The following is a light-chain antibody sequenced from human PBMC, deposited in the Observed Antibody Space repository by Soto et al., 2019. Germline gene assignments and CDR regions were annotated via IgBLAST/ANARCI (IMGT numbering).Light chain of an antibody. J-gene: IGLJ1*01. CDR2: EGS. CDR1: SSDVGSYNL. CDR3: SSYTADSTRV. Sequence: QSALTQPASVSGSPGQSITISCTGTSSDVGSYNLVSWYQQHPGKAPKLMIYEGSKRPSGISNRFSGSKSGNTASLTISGLQAEDEADYYCSSYTADSTRVFGTGTKVTVL. V-gene: IGLV2-14*02.